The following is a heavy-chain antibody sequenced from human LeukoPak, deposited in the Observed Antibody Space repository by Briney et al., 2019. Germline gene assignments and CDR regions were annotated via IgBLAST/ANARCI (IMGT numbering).Heavy chain of an antibody. CDR3: TRDHGYGDYDF. CDR1: GFTFSDYY. D-gene: IGHD4-17*01. V-gene: IGHV3-11*04. CDR2: ISSSGVSI. Sequence: GGSLRLSCAASGFTFSDYYMSWIRQAPGRGLEWVSYISSSGVSISYADAVRGRFTISRDNAKNSVYLQMDSLRVDDTAVYYCTRDHGYGDYDFWGQGIVVTVSS. J-gene: IGHJ4*02.